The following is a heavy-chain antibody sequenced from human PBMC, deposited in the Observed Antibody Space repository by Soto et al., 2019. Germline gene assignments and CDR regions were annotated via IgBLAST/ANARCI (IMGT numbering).Heavy chain of an antibody. D-gene: IGHD6-6*01. CDR1: GFTFSSYA. J-gene: IGHJ5*02. CDR3: AKDPHPPYRRSSIWFDP. CDR2: ISGSGGST. V-gene: IGHV3-23*01. Sequence: GALRLSCAASGFTFSSYAMSWVRQAPGKGLEWVSAISGSGGSTYYADSVKGRFTISRDNSKNTLYLQMNSLRAEDTAVYYCAKDPHPPYRRSSIWFDPWGQGTMVTVSA.